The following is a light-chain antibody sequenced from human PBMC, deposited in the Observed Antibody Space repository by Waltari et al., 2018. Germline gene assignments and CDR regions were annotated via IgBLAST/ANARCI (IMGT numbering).Light chain of an antibody. J-gene: IGKJ2*01. CDR1: HSVTTN. CDR3: QQYNDWLYT. V-gene: IGKV3-15*01. CDR2: AAS. Sequence: EIVMTQSPATLSVSPGVRATLSCRASHSVTTNLAWYQQKPGLAPRLLIYAASTRATGIPARFSGSGSGTEFTLTISGLQSEDFAVYYCQQYNDWLYTFGRGTKLDIK.